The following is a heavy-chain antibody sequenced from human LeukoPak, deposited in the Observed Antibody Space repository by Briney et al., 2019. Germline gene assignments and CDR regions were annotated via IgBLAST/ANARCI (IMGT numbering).Heavy chain of an antibody. D-gene: IGHD3-22*01. CDR2: IYSGGST. V-gene: IGHV3-66*01. Sequence: GGSLRLSCAASGFTVSSNYMSWVRQAPGKGLEWVSVIYSGGSTYYADSVKGRFTISRDNSKNTLYLQMNSLRAEDTAVYYCAREDYYDSSGFDYWGQGTLVTASS. CDR3: AREDYYDSSGFDY. J-gene: IGHJ4*02. CDR1: GFTVSSNY.